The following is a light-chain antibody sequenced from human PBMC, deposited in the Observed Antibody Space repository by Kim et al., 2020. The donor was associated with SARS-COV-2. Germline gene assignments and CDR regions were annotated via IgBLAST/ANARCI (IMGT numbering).Light chain of an antibody. CDR2: AAS. CDR3: QQSYSTPPLT. CDR1: QSISSY. J-gene: IGKJ4*01. V-gene: IGKV1-39*01. Sequence: DIQMTQSPSSLSASVGDRVTITCRASQSISSYLNWYQQKPGKAPKLLIYAASSLQSGVPSRFSGSGSGTVFTLTISSLQPEDFATYYCQQSYSTPPLTFGGGTKVDIK.